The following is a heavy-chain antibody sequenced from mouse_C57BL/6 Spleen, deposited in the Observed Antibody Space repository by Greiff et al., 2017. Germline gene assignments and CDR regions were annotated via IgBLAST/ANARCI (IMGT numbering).Heavy chain of an antibody. CDR1: GYTFTDYE. J-gene: IGHJ4*01. CDR3: TRSHPGAMDY. V-gene: IGHV1-15*01. CDR2: IDPETGGT. Sequence: VKLQQSGAELVRPGASVTLSCKASGYTFTDYEMHWVKQTPVHGLEWIGAIDPETGGTAYNQKFKGKAILTADKSSSTAYMELRSLTSEDSAVYYCTRSHPGAMDYWGQGTSVTVSS.